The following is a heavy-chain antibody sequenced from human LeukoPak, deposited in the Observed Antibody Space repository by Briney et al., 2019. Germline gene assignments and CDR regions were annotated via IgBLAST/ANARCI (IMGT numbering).Heavy chain of an antibody. Sequence: GGSLRLSCAASGFTFSNSAMSWVRQAPGKGLEWVSSISGSGSGGSTYYADSVKGRFTISRDNSKNTLYLEVISLTAEDTAVYYCAKDDAWLRFGEWSQGTLVTVSS. D-gene: IGHD3-10*01. J-gene: IGHJ4*02. CDR3: AKDDAWLRFGE. V-gene: IGHV3-23*01. CDR1: GFTFSNSA. CDR2: ISGSGSGGST.